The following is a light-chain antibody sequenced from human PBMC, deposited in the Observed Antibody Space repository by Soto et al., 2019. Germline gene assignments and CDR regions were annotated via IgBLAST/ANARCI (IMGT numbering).Light chain of an antibody. CDR2: KAS. CDR1: QSISTS. CDR3: QHYNSYSEA. Sequence: DIQMTQSPSTLSSSFGDRVTITCRATQSISTSLAWYQQKPGKAPKLLIYKASTLKSGVPSRFSGSGSGTECSLTISSLQHDDCATYYCQHYNSYSEAFGQGTKVDIK. J-gene: IGKJ1*01. V-gene: IGKV1-5*03.